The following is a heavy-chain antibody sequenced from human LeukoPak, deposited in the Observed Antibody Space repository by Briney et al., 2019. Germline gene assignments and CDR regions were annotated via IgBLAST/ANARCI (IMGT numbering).Heavy chain of an antibody. J-gene: IGHJ4*02. CDR3: AREGYSTGWYFFDN. D-gene: IGHD6-13*01. CDR1: GFSLNSYW. V-gene: IGHV3-74*03. CDR2: ISVDGRST. Sequence: PGRSLRLSCEAYGFSLNSYWMHWVRQAPGEGPVWVSRISVDGRSTAYADSVKGRFTISRDNAKNTLYLGMNSLRADDTAVCYCAREGYSTGWYFFDNWGRGTRVTVSS.